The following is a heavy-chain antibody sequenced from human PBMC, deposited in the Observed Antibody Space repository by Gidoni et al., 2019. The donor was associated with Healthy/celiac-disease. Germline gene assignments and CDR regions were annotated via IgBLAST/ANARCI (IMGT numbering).Heavy chain of an antibody. Sequence: QLQLQESGPGLVKPSETLSLTCTVSGGSISSSSYYWGWIRQPPGKGLEWIGSIYYSGSTYYNPSLKSRVTISVDTSKNQFSLKLSSVTAADTAVYYCASQRNRWTQCDYWGQGTLVTVSS. V-gene: IGHV4-39*01. CDR3: ASQRNRWTQCDY. CDR2: IYYSGST. J-gene: IGHJ4*02. D-gene: IGHD5-18*01. CDR1: GGSISSSSYY.